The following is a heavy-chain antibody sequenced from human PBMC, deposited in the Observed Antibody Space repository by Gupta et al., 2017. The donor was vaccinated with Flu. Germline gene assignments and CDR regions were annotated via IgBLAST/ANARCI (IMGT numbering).Heavy chain of an antibody. J-gene: IGHJ5*02. CDR1: GYTFTSYA. D-gene: IGHD6-19*01. Sequence: QVQLVQSGAEVKKPGASVKVSCKASGYTFTSYAMHWVRQAPGQRLEWMGWINAGNGNTKYSQKFQGRGTITRDTSASTAYMELSSLRSEDTAVYYCARGSLFSRTGDSSGWYWFDPWGQGTLVTVSS. V-gene: IGHV1-3*01. CDR3: ARGSLFSRTGDSSGWYWFDP. CDR2: INAGNGNT.